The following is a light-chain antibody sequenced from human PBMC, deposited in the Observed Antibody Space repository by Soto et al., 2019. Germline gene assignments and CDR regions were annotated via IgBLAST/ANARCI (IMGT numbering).Light chain of an antibody. CDR1: SSDVGGYNY. J-gene: IGLJ1*01. CDR2: DVS. V-gene: IGLV2-14*01. CDR3: RSYTSSSTYV. Sequence: QSVLTQPSSVSGSPGQSITISCTGTSSDVGGYNYVSWYQQHPGKAPKLMIYDVSNRPSGVSNRFSGSKSGNTASLTISGLQAEDEADYYCRSYTSSSTYVFGTGTTLTVL.